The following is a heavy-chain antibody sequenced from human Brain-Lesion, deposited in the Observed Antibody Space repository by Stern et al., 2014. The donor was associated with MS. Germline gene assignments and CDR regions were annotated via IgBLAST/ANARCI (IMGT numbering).Heavy chain of an antibody. J-gene: IGHJ4*02. CDR3: ARFPASRPHVFDS. Sequence: VQLVESGPGLVKPSGTLSLTCAVSGGSISSSNWWSWVRQSPGKGLEWIGESDHSGSTIYNPSLKSRVTVSVDQSKNRISLTLGSVPAADTAVYFCARFPASRPHVFDSWGQGTLVTVSS. V-gene: IGHV4-4*02. CDR1: GGSISSSNW. CDR2: SDHSGST. D-gene: IGHD6-13*01.